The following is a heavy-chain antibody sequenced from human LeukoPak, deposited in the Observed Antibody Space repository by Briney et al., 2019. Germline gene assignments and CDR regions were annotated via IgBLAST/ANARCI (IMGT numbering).Heavy chain of an antibody. J-gene: IGHJ4*02. CDR3: VKDSGYCSGGSCYKTYGY. Sequence: GGSLRLSCAASGFTFDDYAMHWVRQAPGRGLEWVSGISWNSGSIGYADSVKGRFTISRDNAKNSLYLQMNSLRAEDTALYYCVKDSGYCSGGSCYKTYGYWGQGTLVTVSS. D-gene: IGHD2-15*01. CDR2: ISWNSGSI. CDR1: GFTFDDYA. V-gene: IGHV3-9*01.